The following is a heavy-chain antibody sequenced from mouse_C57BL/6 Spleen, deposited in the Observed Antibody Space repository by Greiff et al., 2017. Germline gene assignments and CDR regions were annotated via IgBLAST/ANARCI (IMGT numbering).Heavy chain of an antibody. V-gene: IGHV1-64*01. Sequence: VQLQQPGAELVKPGASVKLSCKASGYTFTSYWMHWVKQRPGQGLEWIGMIHPNSGSTNYNEKFKSKATLTVDKSSSTAYMQLSSLTSEDSAVYYCARYGSSLYYYAMDYWGQGTSVTVSS. CDR2: IHPNSGST. CDR1: GYTFTSYW. D-gene: IGHD1-1*01. CDR3: ARYGSSLYYYAMDY. J-gene: IGHJ4*01.